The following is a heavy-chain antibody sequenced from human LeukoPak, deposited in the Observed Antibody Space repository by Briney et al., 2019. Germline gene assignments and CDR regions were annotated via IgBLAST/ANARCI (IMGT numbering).Heavy chain of an antibody. V-gene: IGHV4-39*01. CDR1: GGSISSSIYY. CDR3: LGYYYYSMDV. J-gene: IGHJ6*02. CDR2: IYYSGST. Sequence: SETLSLTCTVSGGSISSSIYYWGWIRQPPGKGLEWIGSIYYSGSTYYNPSLKSRVTISVDTSKNQFSLKLSSVTAADTAVYYCLGYYYYSMDVWGQGTTVTVSS. D-gene: IGHD3-16*01.